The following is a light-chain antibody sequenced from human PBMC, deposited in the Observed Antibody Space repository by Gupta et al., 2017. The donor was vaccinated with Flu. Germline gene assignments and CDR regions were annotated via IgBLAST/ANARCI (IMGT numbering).Light chain of an antibody. CDR3: QQEHNSPLT. CDR2: ATS. Sequence: DIQMTQSPFSRSASVGDRVTITCRASQGISTFLAWFQQKPGKAPKPLLHATSSLQSGVSLKFSGNRSGTDLTLTITSLQPEAFANHYCQQEHNSPLTFGQGTRLDIK. V-gene: IGKV1-16*02. CDR1: QGISTF. J-gene: IGKJ5*01.